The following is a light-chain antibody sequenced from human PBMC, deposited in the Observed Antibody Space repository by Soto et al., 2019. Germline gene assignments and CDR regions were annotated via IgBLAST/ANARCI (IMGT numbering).Light chain of an antibody. J-gene: IGLJ1*01. Sequence: QSVQTHPPSASWTHGHRVPIPCSGSSSNIGSNYVYWHQQLPGTAPKLLIYSTNQRPSGVPDRFSGSKSGTSASLAISGLRSEDEADYCCATWDDSLIGHYVFGSGTKVTVL. CDR3: ATWDDSLIGHYV. CDR2: STN. CDR1: SSNIGSNY. V-gene: IGLV1-47*02.